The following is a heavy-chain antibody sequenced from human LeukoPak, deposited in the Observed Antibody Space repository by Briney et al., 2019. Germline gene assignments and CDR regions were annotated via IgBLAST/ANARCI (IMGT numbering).Heavy chain of an antibody. Sequence: PGGSLRLSCATSGFTFTTFWMHWVRQAPGKGLVWVSRINHDGSSTNYADSVKGRFTISRDNAKNSLYLQMNSLRAEGTAVYYCARTRDGSSWYVGYYYYYMDVWGKGTTVTVSS. D-gene: IGHD6-13*01. CDR1: GFTFTTFW. CDR3: ARTRDGSSWYVGYYYYYMDV. V-gene: IGHV3-74*01. CDR2: INHDGSST. J-gene: IGHJ6*03.